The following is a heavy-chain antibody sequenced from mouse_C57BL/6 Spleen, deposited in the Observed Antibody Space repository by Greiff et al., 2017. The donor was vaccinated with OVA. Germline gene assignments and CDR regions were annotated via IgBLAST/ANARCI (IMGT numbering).Heavy chain of an antibody. D-gene: IGHD1-1*01. CDR1: GYTFTDYY. J-gene: IGHJ1*03. Sequence: QVQLKESGPELVKPGASVKISCKASGYTFTDYYINWVKQRPGQGLEWIGWIFPGSGSTYYNEKFKGKATLTVDKSSSTAYMLLSSLTSEDSAVYFCARFDGSSLRYWYFDVWGTGTTVTVSS. CDR3: ARFDGSSLRYWYFDV. V-gene: IGHV1-75*01. CDR2: IFPGSGST.